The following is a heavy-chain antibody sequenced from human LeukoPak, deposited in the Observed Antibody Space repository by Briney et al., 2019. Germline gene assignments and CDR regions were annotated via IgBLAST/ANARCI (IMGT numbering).Heavy chain of an antibody. Sequence: SETLSLTCAVYGGSFSGYYWSWIRQPPGKGLEWIGEINHSGSTNYNPSLKSRGTISVDTSKNQFSLKLSSVTAADTAVYYCARHRGNLWFGELLSYYYYYYMDVWGKGTTVTISS. CDR1: GGSFSGYY. J-gene: IGHJ6*03. CDR3: ARHRGNLWFGELLSYYYYYYMDV. V-gene: IGHV4-34*01. D-gene: IGHD3-10*01. CDR2: INHSGST.